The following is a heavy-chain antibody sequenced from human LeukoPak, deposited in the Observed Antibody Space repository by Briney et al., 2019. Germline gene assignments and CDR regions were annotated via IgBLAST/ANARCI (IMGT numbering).Heavy chain of an antibody. CDR3: AKFHATWYGDT. V-gene: IGHV5-51*01. Sequence: GESLKISCQGSGYNFATYWVVWVRQMPGKGLEWMGIIYPGNSHTRYSPSFQGQVTISADTSISTAYLHWSSLQSSDTAMYYCAKFHATWYGDTWGQGTLVTVSS. J-gene: IGHJ4*02. CDR1: GYNFATYW. CDR2: IYPGNSHT. D-gene: IGHD6-13*01.